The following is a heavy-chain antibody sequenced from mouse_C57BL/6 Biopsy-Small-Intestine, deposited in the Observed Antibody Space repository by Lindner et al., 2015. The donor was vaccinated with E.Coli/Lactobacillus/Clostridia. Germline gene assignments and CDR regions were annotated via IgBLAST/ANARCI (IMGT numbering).Heavy chain of an antibody. CDR2: INPNNGGT. D-gene: IGHD1-1*02. CDR1: GYTFTDYN. Sequence: VQLQESGPELVKPGASVKIPCKASGYTFTDYNMDWVKQSHGKSLEWIGDINPNNGGTIYNQKFKGKATLTVDKSSSTAYMELRSLTSEDTAVYYCARSRYDYDAMDYWGQGTSVTVSS. V-gene: IGHV1-18*01. CDR3: ARSRYDYDAMDY. J-gene: IGHJ4*01.